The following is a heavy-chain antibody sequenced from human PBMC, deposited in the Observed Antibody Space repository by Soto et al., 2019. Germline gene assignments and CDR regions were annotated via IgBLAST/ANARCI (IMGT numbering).Heavy chain of an antibody. V-gene: IGHV1-8*01. Sequence: QVQLVQSGAEVKKPGASVKVSCKASGYTFSSHDINWVRQATGQGLEWMGWMNPNSGNTGYAQKFQGRVTMTRNTPISTADMELSSLGSEDMAVYYCASYVRSYYSGRDVWGQGTTVTVSS. J-gene: IGHJ6*02. CDR1: GYTFSSHD. CDR2: MNPNSGNT. CDR3: ASYVRSYYSGRDV. D-gene: IGHD3-16*01.